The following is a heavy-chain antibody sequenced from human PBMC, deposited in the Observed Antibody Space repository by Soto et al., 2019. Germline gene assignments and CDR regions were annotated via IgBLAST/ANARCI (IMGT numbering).Heavy chain of an antibody. Sequence: GGSLRLSCAASGFTFDDYAMHWVRQAPGKGLEWVSGISWNSGSIGYADSVKGRFTISRDNAKNSLYLQMNSLRAEDTALYYCAKDRGLYCTNGVCSYYYYMDVWGKGTTVTVSS. D-gene: IGHD2-8*01. J-gene: IGHJ6*03. V-gene: IGHV3-9*01. CDR3: AKDRGLYCTNGVCSYYYYMDV. CDR1: GFTFDDYA. CDR2: ISWNSGSI.